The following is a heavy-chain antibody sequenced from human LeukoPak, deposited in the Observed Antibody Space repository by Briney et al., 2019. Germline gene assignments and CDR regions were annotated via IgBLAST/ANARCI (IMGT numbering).Heavy chain of an antibody. Sequence: GESLKISCKGSGYSFTNYWITWVRQMPGKGLEWMGRIDPSDSHTNYSPSFQGRVSMSADKSISTAYLQWSSLKASDTAMYYCARRVFTGTNYALDYWGQGTLVTVSS. V-gene: IGHV5-10-1*01. CDR3: ARRVFTGTNYALDY. CDR1: GYSFTNYW. D-gene: IGHD3-16*01. J-gene: IGHJ4*02. CDR2: IDPSDSHT.